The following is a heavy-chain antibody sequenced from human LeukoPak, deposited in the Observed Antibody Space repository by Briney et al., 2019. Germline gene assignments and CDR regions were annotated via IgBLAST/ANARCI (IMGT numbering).Heavy chain of an antibody. CDR3: ARRILGYCSSTSCLWFDP. J-gene: IGHJ5*02. CDR2: IYHSGST. D-gene: IGHD2-2*01. Sequence: SETLSLTCAVSGYSISSGYYWGWIRQPPGKGLEWIVSIYHSGSTYYNPSLKSRVTISVDTSKNQFSLKLSSVTAADTAVYYCARRILGYCSSTSCLWFDPWGQGTLVTVSS. CDR1: GYSISSGYY. V-gene: IGHV4-38-2*01.